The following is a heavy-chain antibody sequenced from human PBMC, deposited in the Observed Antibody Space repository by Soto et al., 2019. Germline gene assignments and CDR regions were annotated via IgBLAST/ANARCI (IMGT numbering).Heavy chain of an antibody. CDR2: INPNRAAT. J-gene: IGHJ4*02. V-gene: IGHV1-2*02. D-gene: IGHD6-19*01. CDR3: ARVAVSGXIDY. Sequence: ASVNVACKASGYRSTGYYLDWFRQAPGHGLEWMGWINPNRAATHYAQKFQGRLTITRHTSINTAYMELSSLTSDDTAVYYCARVAVSGXIDYWGQGTLVTVSS. CDR1: GYRSTGYY.